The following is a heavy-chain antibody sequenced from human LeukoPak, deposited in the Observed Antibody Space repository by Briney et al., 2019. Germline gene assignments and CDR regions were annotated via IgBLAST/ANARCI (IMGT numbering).Heavy chain of an antibody. CDR1: GFTFSSYS. V-gene: IGHV3-21*01. CDR3: ARDSSDSSGYSLDAFDT. Sequence: GGSLRLSCAASGFTFSSYSMNWVRQAPGKGLEWVSSISSSSSYIYYADSVKGRFTISRDNAKNSLYLQMNSLRAEDTAVYYCARDSSDSSGYSLDAFDTWGQGTMVTVSS. CDR2: ISSSSSYI. D-gene: IGHD3-22*01. J-gene: IGHJ3*02.